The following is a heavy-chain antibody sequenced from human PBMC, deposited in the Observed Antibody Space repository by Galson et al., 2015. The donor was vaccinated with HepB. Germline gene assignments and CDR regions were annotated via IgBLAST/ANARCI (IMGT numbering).Heavy chain of an antibody. D-gene: IGHD3-22*01. J-gene: IGHJ4*02. Sequence: SLRLSCSASGFTFSSYSVNWVRQAPGKGLEWVSSISSSSRYIYYGDSVKGRFTISRDNAKDSLYLQMTSLRAEDTAVYYCARDSGSGYSYYFDYWGQGTLVTVSS. CDR3: ARDSGSGYSYYFDY. CDR1: GFTFSSYS. V-gene: IGHV3-21*06. CDR2: ISSSSRYI.